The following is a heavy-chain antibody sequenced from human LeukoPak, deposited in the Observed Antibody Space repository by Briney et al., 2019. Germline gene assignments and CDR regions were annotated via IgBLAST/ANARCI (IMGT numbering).Heavy chain of an antibody. CDR2: IRYDGSNK. D-gene: IGHD5/OR15-5a*01. J-gene: IGHJ4*02. CDR3: AKGLFATASTRIDY. CDR1: GFTFSSYG. Sequence: PGGSLRLSCAASGFTFSSYGMHWVRQAPGKGLEWVAFIRYDGSNKYYADSVKGRFTTSRDNSKNTLYLQMNSLRAEDTAVYYCAKGLFATASTRIDYWGQGTLVTVSS. V-gene: IGHV3-30*02.